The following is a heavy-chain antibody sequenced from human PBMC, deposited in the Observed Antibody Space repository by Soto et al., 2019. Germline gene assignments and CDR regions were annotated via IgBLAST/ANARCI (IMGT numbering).Heavy chain of an antibody. CDR2: IFSSGST. J-gene: IGHJ4*02. CDR3: ARQGRDFDY. CDR1: GCSIINSY. V-gene: IGHV4-59*08. Sequence: SESLTLTSAVSGCSIINSYCSWIRQPPGKGLQWIGYIFSSGSTNYNPSLKSRVTISVNTSKNQFSLNLNSVTAADTAVYYCARQGRDFDYWGQGSLVT.